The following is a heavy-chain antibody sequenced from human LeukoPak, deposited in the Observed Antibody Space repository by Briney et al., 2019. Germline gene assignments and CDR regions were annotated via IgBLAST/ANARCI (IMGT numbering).Heavy chain of an antibody. CDR2: IMPIIGTT. Sequence: SVKVSCNASGGSFSSYVISRVRQAPGLGLEWLGVIMPIIGTTNYVQKFQGRVTITLDESTSTASMELSSLRSEDTAIYFCARVSTGSLDYWGQGTLVTVSS. D-gene: IGHD1-1*01. CDR1: GGSFSSYV. J-gene: IGHJ4*02. CDR3: ARVSTGSLDY. V-gene: IGHV1-69*13.